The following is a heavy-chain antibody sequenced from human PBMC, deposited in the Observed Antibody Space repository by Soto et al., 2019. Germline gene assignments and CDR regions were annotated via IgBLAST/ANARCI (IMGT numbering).Heavy chain of an antibody. CDR3: ARMRGLGEISPYFEY. J-gene: IGHJ4*02. CDR1: GGSISDYQ. CDR2: IYYSGRN. D-gene: IGHD3-16*02. Sequence: QVQLQESGPGLVKPSETLSLTCSGSGGSISDYQWNWIRQPQGKGLEWIGYIYYSGRNKYNPSLKSRVTISLDTSTKQSSLRLRSVPAADTAVYYCARMRGLGEISPYFEYWGQGTLVTVSS. V-gene: IGHV4-59*01.